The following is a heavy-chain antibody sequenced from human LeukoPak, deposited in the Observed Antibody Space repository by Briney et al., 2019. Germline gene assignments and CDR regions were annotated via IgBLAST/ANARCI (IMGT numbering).Heavy chain of an antibody. CDR2: IKKDGSEK. D-gene: IGHD5-18*01. V-gene: IGHV3-7*01. CDR1: GFTFSSYW. J-gene: IGHJ4*02. CDR3: ARHLSGITGYTYGRGIDY. Sequence: PGGSLRLSCAASGFTFSSYWMSWVPQAPGKGLEWVASIKKDGSEKYYVDSVKGRFTISRDNAKTSLYLQMNSLRAEDTAVYYCARHLSGITGYTYGRGIDYWGQGTLVTVSS.